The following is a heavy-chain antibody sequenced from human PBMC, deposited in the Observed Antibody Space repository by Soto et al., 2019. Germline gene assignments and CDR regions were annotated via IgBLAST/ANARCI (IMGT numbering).Heavy chain of an antibody. CDR2: IYYSGST. CDR3: ASRTIFGSLDP. D-gene: IGHD3-3*01. CDR1: GGSISSYY. V-gene: IGHV4-59*01. J-gene: IGHJ5*02. Sequence: SETLSLTCTVSGGSISSYYWSWIRQPPGKGLEWIGYIYYSGSTNYNPSLKSRVTISVDTSKNQFSLKLSPVTAADTAVYYCASRTIFGSLDPWGQGTLVTVSS.